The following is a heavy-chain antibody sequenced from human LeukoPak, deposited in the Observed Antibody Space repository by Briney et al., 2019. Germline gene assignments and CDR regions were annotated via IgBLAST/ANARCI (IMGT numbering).Heavy chain of an antibody. CDR3: ARTEGAGTMGFDY. Sequence: SVKVSCKASGGTFSSYAISWVRQAPGQGLEWMGGIIPIFGTANYAQKFQGRVTTTADESTSTAYMELSSLRSEDTAVYYCARTEGAGTMGFDYWGQGTLVTVSS. V-gene: IGHV1-69*13. D-gene: IGHD6-13*01. CDR1: GGTFSSYA. CDR2: IIPIFGTA. J-gene: IGHJ4*02.